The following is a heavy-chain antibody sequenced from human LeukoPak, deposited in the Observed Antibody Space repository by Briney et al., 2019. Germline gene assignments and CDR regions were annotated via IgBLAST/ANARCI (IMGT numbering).Heavy chain of an antibody. Sequence: GGSLRLSCGASGFXFSSYSINWVRQAPGRGLEWLSYITSSSSTIYYADSVKGRFTISRDNAKNSLYLQMNSLRDEDTAVYYCARDRPNTGFDFDYWGRGTLVTVSS. CDR3: ARDRPNTGFDFDY. V-gene: IGHV3-48*02. J-gene: IGHJ4*02. CDR2: ITSSSSTI. D-gene: IGHD3-10*01. CDR1: GFXFSSYS.